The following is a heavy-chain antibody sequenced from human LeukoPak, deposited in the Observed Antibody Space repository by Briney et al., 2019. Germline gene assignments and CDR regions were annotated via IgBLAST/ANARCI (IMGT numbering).Heavy chain of an antibody. D-gene: IGHD3-3*01. V-gene: IGHV4-34*01. CDR2: INHSGST. Sequence: SETLSLTCAVYGGSFSGYYWSWIRQPPGKGLEWIGEINHSGSTNYNPSLKSRVTISVDTSKNQFSLKLSSVTAADTAVYYCARHSGETYDFWSGYYEKSYYYYGMDVWGQGTTVTVSS. J-gene: IGHJ6*02. CDR3: ARHSGETYDFWSGYYEKSYYYYGMDV. CDR1: GGSFSGYY.